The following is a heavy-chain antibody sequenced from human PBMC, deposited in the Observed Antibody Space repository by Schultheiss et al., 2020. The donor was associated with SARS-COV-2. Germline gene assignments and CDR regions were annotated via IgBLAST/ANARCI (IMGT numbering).Heavy chain of an antibody. D-gene: IGHD3-22*01. CDR2: IYYSGST. CDR3: ARDRVGYYYDSSGYYSGYYYGMDV. J-gene: IGHJ6*02. Sequence: SGPTLVKPTQTLSLTCTVSGGSISSYYWSWIRQPPGKGLEWIGYIYYSGSTNYNPSLKSRVTISVDTSKNQFSLKLSSVTAADTAVYYCARDRVGYYYDSSGYYSGYYYGMDVWGQGTTVTVSS. CDR1: GGSISSYY. V-gene: IGHV4-59*01.